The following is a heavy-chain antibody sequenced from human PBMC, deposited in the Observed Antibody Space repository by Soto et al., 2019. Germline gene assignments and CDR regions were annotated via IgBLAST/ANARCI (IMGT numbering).Heavy chain of an antibody. CDR2: INAGNGNT. V-gene: IGHV1-3*01. CDR1: GYTFTSYA. CDR3: AREAGSITMIVVVTREFDY. D-gene: IGHD3-22*01. Sequence: ASVKVSCKASGYTFTSYAMHWVRQAPGQRLEWMGWINAGNGNTKYSQKFQGRVTITRDTSASTAYMELSSLRSEDTAVYYCAREAGSITMIVVVTREFDYWGQGTLVTVSS. J-gene: IGHJ4*02.